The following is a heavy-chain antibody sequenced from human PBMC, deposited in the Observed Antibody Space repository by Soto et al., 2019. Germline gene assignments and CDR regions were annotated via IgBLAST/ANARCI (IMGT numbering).Heavy chain of an antibody. CDR2: ISFDGRDI. CDR1: GFTFSSFA. CDR3: AKESLDYFDSGRFYSPAFDH. Sequence: VRLVESGGGVVHPGTSLRLSCVTSGFTFSSFAMDWVRQAPGKGLEWVAAISFDGRDISYRESVKGRFSISRDRFKNTVYLEMNSLRPEDTAVYYCAKESLDYFDSGRFYSPAFDHWGQGILVSVSS. J-gene: IGHJ4*02. V-gene: IGHV3-30*18. D-gene: IGHD3-10*01.